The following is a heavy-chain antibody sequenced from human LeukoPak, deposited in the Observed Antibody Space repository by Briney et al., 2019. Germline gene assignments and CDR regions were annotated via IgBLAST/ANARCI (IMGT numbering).Heavy chain of an antibody. D-gene: IGHD5-18*01. V-gene: IGHV4-38-2*02. Sequence: SETLSLTCTVSGYSISSGYYWGWIRQPPGKGLEWIGSIYHSGSTYYKPSLKSRVTISVDTSKNQFSLKLSSVTAADTALYYCARRGYTYGWGWFDLWGQGTLVTVSS. CDR2: IYHSGST. CDR3: ARRGYTYGWGWFDL. CDR1: GYSISSGYY. J-gene: IGHJ5*02.